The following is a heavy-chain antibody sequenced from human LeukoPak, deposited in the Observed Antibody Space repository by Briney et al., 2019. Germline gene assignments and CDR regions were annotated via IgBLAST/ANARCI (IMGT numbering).Heavy chain of an antibody. D-gene: IGHD4-23*01. CDR2: IYYSGSS. J-gene: IGHJ5*01. V-gene: IGHV4-39*01. CDR1: GGSTSSSSSY. Sequence: SETLSLTCTVTGGSTSSSSSYWGWIRQPPGKGLEWLGGIYYSGSSYYNPSLKSRVTISVDTSKNQFSLKLSSVTAADTAVYYCARIGGNFPSLDSWGQGILVTVSS. CDR3: ARIGGNFPSLDS.